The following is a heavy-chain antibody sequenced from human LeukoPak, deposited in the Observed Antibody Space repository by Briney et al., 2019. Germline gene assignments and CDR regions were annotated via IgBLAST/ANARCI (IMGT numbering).Heavy chain of an antibody. CDR2: IYPGDSDT. V-gene: IGHV5-51*01. J-gene: IGHJ3*02. CDR3: ARVKSSGWYLDAFDI. D-gene: IGHD6-19*01. Sequence: GASLKISCKGSGYSFTSYWIGWVRQLPGKGLEWMGIIYPGDSDTRYSPSFQGQVTISADKSISTAYLQWSSLKASDTAMYYCARVKSSGWYLDAFDIWGQGTMVTVSS. CDR1: GYSFTSYW.